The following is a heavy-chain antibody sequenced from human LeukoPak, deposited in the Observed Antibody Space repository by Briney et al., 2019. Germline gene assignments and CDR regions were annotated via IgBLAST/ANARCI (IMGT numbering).Heavy chain of an antibody. D-gene: IGHD5-18*01. CDR1: GYTFTGYY. Sequence: ASVKVSCKAPGYTFTGYYMHWVRQAPGQGLEWMGWINPNSGGTNYAQKFQGRVTMTRDTSISTAYMELRSLRSDDTAVYYCARLDAFDTAMNRNRFDPWGQGTLVTVSS. J-gene: IGHJ5*02. V-gene: IGHV1-2*02. CDR2: INPNSGGT. CDR3: ARLDAFDTAMNRNRFDP.